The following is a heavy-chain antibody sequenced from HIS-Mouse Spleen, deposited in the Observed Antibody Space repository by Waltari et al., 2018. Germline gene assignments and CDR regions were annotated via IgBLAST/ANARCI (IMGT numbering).Heavy chain of an antibody. J-gene: IGHJ3*02. CDR2: IYYSGST. Sequence: QLQLQESGPGLVKPSETLSLTCTVSGGSISISSYSWGWIRQPPGKGLEWIGSIYYSGSTYYNPSLKSRVTISVDTSKNQFSLKLSSVTAADTAVYYCARDPGGSDIWGQGTMVTVSS. CDR3: ARDPGGSDI. CDR1: GGSISISSYS. V-gene: IGHV4-39*07. D-gene: IGHD3-16*01.